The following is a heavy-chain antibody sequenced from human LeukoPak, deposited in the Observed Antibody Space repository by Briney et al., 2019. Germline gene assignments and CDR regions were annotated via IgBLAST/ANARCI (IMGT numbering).Heavy chain of an antibody. Sequence: PSETLSLTCAVYGGSFSGYYWSWIREPPGKGLEWIGEINRSGCTNYNPSLKGRVTMSVDTSKNQFSLKLSSVTAADTAVYYCARHSGYDFYYFAYWGQGTLVTVSS. CDR1: GGSFSGYY. V-gene: IGHV4-34*01. D-gene: IGHD5-12*01. J-gene: IGHJ4*02. CDR2: INRSGCT. CDR3: ARHSGYDFYYFAY.